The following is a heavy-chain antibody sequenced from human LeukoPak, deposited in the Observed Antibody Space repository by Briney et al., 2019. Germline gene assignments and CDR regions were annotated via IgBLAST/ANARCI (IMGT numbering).Heavy chain of an antibody. J-gene: IGHJ4*02. Sequence: ASVKVSCKASGYIFTDYYMHWVRQAPGQELGWMGRINPNSGGTNYAQKFQGRVTMTRDTSISTAYMELSSLKASDTAMYYCARQGGDYGDYQLVDWGQGTLVTVSS. CDR1: GYIFTDYY. D-gene: IGHD4-17*01. V-gene: IGHV1/OR15-1*04. CDR3: ARQGGDYGDYQLVD. CDR2: INPNSGGT.